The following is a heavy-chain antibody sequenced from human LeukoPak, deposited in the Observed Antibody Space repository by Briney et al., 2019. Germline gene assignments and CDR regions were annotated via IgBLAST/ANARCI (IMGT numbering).Heavy chain of an antibody. D-gene: IGHD3-22*01. CDR1: GYTLTGYY. V-gene: IGHV1-2*02. J-gene: IGHJ3*02. CDR2: INPNSGGT. Sequence: ASVKVSCKASGYTLTGYYMHWVRQAPGQGLEWMGWINPNSGGTNYAQKFQGRVTMTRDTSISTAYMELSRLRSDDTAVYYCAFGVDDSSGYGGHDAFDIWGQGTMVTVSS. CDR3: AFGVDDSSGYGGHDAFDI.